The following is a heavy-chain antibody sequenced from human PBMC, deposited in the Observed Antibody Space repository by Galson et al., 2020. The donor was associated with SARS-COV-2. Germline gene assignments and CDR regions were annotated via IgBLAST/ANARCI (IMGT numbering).Heavy chain of an antibody. CDR3: ARLPLGATVHDAFDI. CDR2: FYWDDDK. Sequence: KMSGPPLVKPTQTLTLTCTFSGFLLSTSGVGVGWFRQPPGKALEWLALFYWDDDKRYSPSLKSRLTITKDTSKNQVVLTMTNMDPVDTATYYCARLPLGATVHDAFDIWGQGTMVTVSS. CDR1: GFLLSTSGVG. V-gene: IGHV2-5*02. D-gene: IGHD1-26*01. J-gene: IGHJ3*02.